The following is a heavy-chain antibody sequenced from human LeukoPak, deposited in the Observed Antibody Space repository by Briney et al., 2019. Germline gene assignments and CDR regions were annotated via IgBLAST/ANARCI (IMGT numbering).Heavy chain of an antibody. Sequence: TSGGSLKLSCAASGFTFSSYSMNWVRQAPGKGLEWVSSISSSSSYIYYADSVKGRFTISRDNAKNSLYLQMNSLRAEDTAVYYCARDFEPSSNYYDSSTPQGDYWGQGTLVTVSS. CDR2: ISSSSSYI. CDR1: GFTFSSYS. J-gene: IGHJ4*02. CDR3: ARDFEPSSNYYDSSTPQGDY. D-gene: IGHD3-22*01. V-gene: IGHV3-21*01.